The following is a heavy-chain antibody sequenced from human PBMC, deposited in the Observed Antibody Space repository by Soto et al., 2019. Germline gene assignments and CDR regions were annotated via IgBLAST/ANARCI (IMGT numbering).Heavy chain of an antibody. CDR1: EVPFSNAW. D-gene: IGHD3-22*01. CDR2: IKSKSDGGTT. V-gene: IGHV3-15*01. CDR3: IAHFSMKEMIMTDEDAFDI. Sequence: EVQLVESGGGLVEPGGSLRLSCAASEVPFSNAWMSWVRQAPGKGLEWVGRIKSKSDGGTTDYAAPVKGRFTISRDDSKTTVYLQMNSLKTEDTAVYYCIAHFSMKEMIMTDEDAFDIWGQGTMVTVSS. J-gene: IGHJ3*02.